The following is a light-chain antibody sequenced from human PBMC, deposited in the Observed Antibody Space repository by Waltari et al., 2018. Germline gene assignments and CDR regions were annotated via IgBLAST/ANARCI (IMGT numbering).Light chain of an antibody. Sequence: QLVLTQSPSASASLGASVKLTCTLSSGHSSNIIAWLQQRPERGPRYLMKVNSDGRHRKGDDIPDRFSGSSSGAERYLTISSLQSEDEADYYCETGGHGTWVFGGGTKLTVL. CDR3: ETGGHGTWV. J-gene: IGLJ3*02. CDR2: VNSDGRH. CDR1: SGHSSNI. V-gene: IGLV4-69*01.